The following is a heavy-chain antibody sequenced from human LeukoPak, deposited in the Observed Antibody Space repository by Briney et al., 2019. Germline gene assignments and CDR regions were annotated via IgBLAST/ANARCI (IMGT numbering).Heavy chain of an antibody. CDR1: GGSVSSGSCY. CDR3: ARDKDAFDI. J-gene: IGHJ3*02. CDR2: IYYSGST. Sequence: SETLSLTCTVSGGSVSSGSCYWSWIRQPPGKGLEWIGYIYYSGSTNYNPSLKRRVTISVDTSKNQFSLKLSSVTAADTAVYYCARDKDAFDIWGQGTMVTVSS. V-gene: IGHV4-61*01.